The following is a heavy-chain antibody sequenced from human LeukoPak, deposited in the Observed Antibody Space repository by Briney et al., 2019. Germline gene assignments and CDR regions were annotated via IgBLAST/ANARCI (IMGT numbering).Heavy chain of an antibody. CDR3: ARGPLYYDILTGYYTEGGAFDI. J-gene: IGHJ3*02. CDR1: GYTFTSYG. Sequence: ASVKVSCTASGYTFTSYGISWVRQAPGQGLEWMGWISAYNGNANYEQKLQDRVTMTTDTSTSTAYMELRSLRSDDTAVYYCARGPLYYDILTGYYTEGGAFDIWGQGTVVTVSS. CDR2: ISAYNGNA. D-gene: IGHD3-9*01. V-gene: IGHV1-18*04.